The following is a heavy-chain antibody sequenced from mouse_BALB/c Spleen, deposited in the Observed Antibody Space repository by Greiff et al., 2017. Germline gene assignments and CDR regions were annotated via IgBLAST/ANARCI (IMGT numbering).Heavy chain of an antibody. V-gene: IGHV5-12-1*01. CDR3: ARHEIRRYYYAMDY. J-gene: IGHJ4*01. Sequence: EVKVVESGGGLVKPGGSLKLSCAASGFTFSSYDMSWVRQTPEKRLEWVAYISSGGGSTYYPDTVKGRFTISRDNAKNTLYLQMSSLKSEDTAMYYCARHEIRRYYYAMDYWGQGTSVTVSS. CDR2: ISSGGGST. CDR1: GFTFSSYD. D-gene: IGHD1-2*01.